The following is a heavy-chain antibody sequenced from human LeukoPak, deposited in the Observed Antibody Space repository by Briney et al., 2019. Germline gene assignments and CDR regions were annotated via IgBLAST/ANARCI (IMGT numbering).Heavy chain of an antibody. J-gene: IGHJ6*03. Sequence: GGSLRLSCAASGFTFSSSAMHWVRQAPGKGLEWVAAISYDGSNKHYADSVKGRFTISRDNSKNTLYLHMNRLSVDDTTVHYCARGRKPSGYYYYMDSWGKGTTVTV. CDR3: ARGRKPSGYYYYMDS. CDR2: ISYDGSNK. V-gene: IGHV3-30*04. CDR1: GFTFSSSA.